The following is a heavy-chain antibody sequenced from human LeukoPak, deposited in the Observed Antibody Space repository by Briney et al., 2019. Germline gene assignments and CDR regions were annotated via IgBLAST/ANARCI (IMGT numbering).Heavy chain of an antibody. J-gene: IGHJ5*02. Sequence: ASVKVSCKASGYTFTSYVISWVRQAPGQGLEWMGWISDYNGNTTYTQKLQGRVTMTTDTSTSTAYMELRSLRSDDTAVYYCARDLYRDSLPVSWFDPWGQGTLVTVSS. CDR1: GYTFTSYV. CDR2: ISDYNGNT. D-gene: IGHD4-11*01. CDR3: ARDLYRDSLPVSWFDP. V-gene: IGHV1-18*01.